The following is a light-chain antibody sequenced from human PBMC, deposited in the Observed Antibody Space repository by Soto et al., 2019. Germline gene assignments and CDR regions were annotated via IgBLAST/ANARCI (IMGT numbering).Light chain of an antibody. CDR1: QSVSSSY. V-gene: IGKV3-20*01. Sequence: EIVFTQSPGTLSFSPGERATLSCRASQSVSSSYLAWYQQKPGQAPRLLIYGASSRATGIPARFSGSGSGTDFTLTISSLEPEDFAFYYCHQRQRWPRTFGQGTKVDIK. CDR3: HQRQRWPRT. CDR2: GAS. J-gene: IGKJ1*01.